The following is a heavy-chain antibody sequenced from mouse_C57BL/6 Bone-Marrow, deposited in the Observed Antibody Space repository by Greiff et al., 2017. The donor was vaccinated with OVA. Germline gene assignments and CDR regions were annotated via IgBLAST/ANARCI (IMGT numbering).Heavy chain of an antibody. D-gene: IGHD2-1*01. Sequence: VQLQQPGAELVRPGTSVKLSCKASGYTFTSYWMHWVKQRPGQGLEWIGVIDPSDSYTNYNQKFKGKATLTVDTSSSTAYMQLSSLTSEDSAVYYCASIYPAWFAYWGQGTLVTVSA. V-gene: IGHV1-59*01. CDR3: ASIYPAWFAY. J-gene: IGHJ3*01. CDR2: IDPSDSYT. CDR1: GYTFTSYW.